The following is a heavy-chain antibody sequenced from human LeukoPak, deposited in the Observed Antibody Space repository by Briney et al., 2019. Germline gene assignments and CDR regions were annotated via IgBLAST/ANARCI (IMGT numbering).Heavy chain of an antibody. D-gene: IGHD3-22*01. V-gene: IGHV3-23*01. CDR2: ISGSGGST. J-gene: IGHJ4*02. CDR3: ARDYYDSSGYSGFDY. Sequence: SGGSLRLSCAASGFTFSSYAMSWVRQAPGKGLEWVSAISGSGGSTYYADSVKGRFTISRDNSKNTLYLQMNSLRAEDTAVYYCARDYYDSSGYSGFDYWGQGTLVTVSS. CDR1: GFTFSSYA.